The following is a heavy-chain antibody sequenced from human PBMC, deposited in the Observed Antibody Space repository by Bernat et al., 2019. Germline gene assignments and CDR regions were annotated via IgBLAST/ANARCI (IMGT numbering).Heavy chain of an antibody. J-gene: IGHJ4*02. CDR2: ISYDGSNK. V-gene: IGHV3-30*01. CDR3: ARDRSIAVAGTSLDY. CDR1: GFTFSSYA. Sequence: QVQLVESGGGVVQPGRSLRLSCAASGFTFSSYAMHWVRQAPGKGLEWVAVISYDGSNKYYADSVKGRFTISRDNSKNTLYLQMNSLRAEETAVYYCARDRSIAVAGTSLDYWGQGTLVTVSS. D-gene: IGHD6-19*01.